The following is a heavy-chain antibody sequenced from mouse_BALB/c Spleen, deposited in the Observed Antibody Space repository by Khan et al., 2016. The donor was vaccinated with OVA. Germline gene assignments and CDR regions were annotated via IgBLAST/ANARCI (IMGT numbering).Heavy chain of an antibody. CDR3: ARAYYRYDGYYAMDY. CDR2: IWGGGGT. J-gene: IGHJ4*01. D-gene: IGHD2-14*01. V-gene: IGHV2-6-4*01. CDR1: GFSLSRYN. Sequence: QVQLKESGPGLVAPSQSLSITCTVSGFSLSRYNIQWVRQPPGKGLEWLGMIWGGGGTDYNSTLKSRLSISKDNSKSQVFLKMNSLQTDDSAMYYWARAYYRYDGYYAMDYWGQGTSVTVSS.